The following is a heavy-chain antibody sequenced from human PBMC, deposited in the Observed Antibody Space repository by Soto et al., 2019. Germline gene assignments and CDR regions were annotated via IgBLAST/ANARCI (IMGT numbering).Heavy chain of an antibody. Sequence: QVQLVQSGAEVKRPGASVKVSCKASGYTLTDNYMHWVREAPGQGLEWMGWINPNGGTNYVQKFQGRVTMTSDTSISTAYMELSRLRSDDTAVYYCARSLTTLTTLLDYWGQGTLVTVSS. CDR2: INPNGGT. D-gene: IGHD4-17*01. V-gene: IGHV1-2*02. J-gene: IGHJ4*02. CDR1: GYTLTDNY. CDR3: ARSLTTLTTLLDY.